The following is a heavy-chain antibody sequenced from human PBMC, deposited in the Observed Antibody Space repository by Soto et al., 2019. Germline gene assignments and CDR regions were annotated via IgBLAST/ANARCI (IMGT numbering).Heavy chain of an antibody. D-gene: IGHD1-1*01. CDR3: ARGRYGDY. CDR1: GYTFTSYG. V-gene: IGHV1-18*01. J-gene: IGHJ4*02. Sequence: QVHLVQSGAEVKKPGASVKVSCKGSGYTFTSYGITCVRQAPGQGLEWMGWISAHNGNTDYAQRRQGRVTVTRDTSTSTAYMELRRLRSDDTAVYYCARGRYGDYWGQGARVTVSS. CDR2: ISAHNGNT.